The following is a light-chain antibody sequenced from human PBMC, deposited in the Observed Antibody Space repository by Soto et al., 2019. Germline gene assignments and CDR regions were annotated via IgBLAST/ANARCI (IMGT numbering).Light chain of an antibody. CDR3: QQYNSYSRT. CDR1: QSISSW. Sequence: DIQMTQSPSTLSASVGDRVTITCRASQSISSWLAWYQQKPGKAPKLLIYKASSLESGVPSRFSGSGSGTEFTLTISSLQPDDFATYYCQQYNSYSRTFGQGNKVESK. V-gene: IGKV1-5*03. CDR2: KAS. J-gene: IGKJ1*01.